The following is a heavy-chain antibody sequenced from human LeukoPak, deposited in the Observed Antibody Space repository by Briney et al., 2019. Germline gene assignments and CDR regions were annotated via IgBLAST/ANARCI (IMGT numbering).Heavy chain of an antibody. CDR2: ISYDGSNK. D-gene: IGHD2-2*01. CDR3: ARDPEGVVPAASFDY. V-gene: IGHV3-30*03. CDR1: GFTFSSYG. Sequence: GGSLRLSCAASGFTFSSYGMHWVRQAPGKGLEWVAVISYDGSNKYYADSVKGRFTISRDNSKNTLYLQMNSLRAEDTAVYYCARDPEGVVPAASFDYWGQGTLVTVSS. J-gene: IGHJ4*02.